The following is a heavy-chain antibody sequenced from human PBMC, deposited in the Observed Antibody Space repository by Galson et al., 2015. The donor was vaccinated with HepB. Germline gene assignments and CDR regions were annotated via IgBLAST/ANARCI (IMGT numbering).Heavy chain of an antibody. J-gene: IGHJ5*02. V-gene: IGHV1-3*01. D-gene: IGHD3-10*01. CDR1: GYTFTSYA. Sequence: SCKASGYTFTSYAMHWVRQAPGQRLEWMGWINAGNGNTKYSQKFQGRVTITRDTSASTAYMELSSLRSEDTAVYYCARGRMVRGTGWFDPWGQGTLVTVSS. CDR3: ARGRMVRGTGWFDP. CDR2: INAGNGNT.